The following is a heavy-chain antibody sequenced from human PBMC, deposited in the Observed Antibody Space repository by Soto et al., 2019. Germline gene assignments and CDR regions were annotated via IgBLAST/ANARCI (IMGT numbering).Heavy chain of an antibody. CDR2: INWNSGSI. V-gene: IGHV3-9*01. Sequence: GGSLRLSCAASGFTFDDYAMHWVRQVPGKGLEWVSGINWNSGSIGYGDSVKGRFAIPRDNAKNSLHLQMNSLSAEDTAFYYCVKDESINWYSGHFRHWGQGTLVTVSS. CDR3: VKDESINWYSGHFRH. J-gene: IGHJ1*01. CDR1: GFTFDDYA. D-gene: IGHD6-13*01.